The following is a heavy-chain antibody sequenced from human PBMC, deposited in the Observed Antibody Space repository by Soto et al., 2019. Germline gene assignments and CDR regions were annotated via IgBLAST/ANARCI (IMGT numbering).Heavy chain of an antibody. V-gene: IGHV1-69*06. CDR3: ARVNDFTYYYYGMDV. D-gene: IGHD3-3*01. J-gene: IGHJ6*02. Sequence: SVKVSCKASGGTFSSYAISWVRQAPVQGLEWMGGIIPIFGTANYAQKFQGRVTITADKSTSTAYMELSSLRSEDTAVYYCARVNDFTYYYYGMDVWGQGTTVTVSS. CDR2: IIPIFGTA. CDR1: GGTFSSYA.